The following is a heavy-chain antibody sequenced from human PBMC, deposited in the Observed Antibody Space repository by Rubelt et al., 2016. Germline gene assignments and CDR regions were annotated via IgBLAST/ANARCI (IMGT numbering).Heavy chain of an antibody. V-gene: IGHV4-39*01. J-gene: IGHJ3*01. CDR1: GGSISSSSYY. CDR2: IYYSGYI. D-gene: IGHD6-19*01. CDR3: ARHGVVADAPVGAFDV. Sequence: QLQLQESGPGLVKPSETLSLTCTVSGGSISSSSYYWGWIRQPPGKGLEWIGTIYYSGYIYYNPSLKSRVTISVDTSKNQFSLELSSVTAADTAVYYCARHGVVADAPVGAFDVWGQGTMVTVSS.